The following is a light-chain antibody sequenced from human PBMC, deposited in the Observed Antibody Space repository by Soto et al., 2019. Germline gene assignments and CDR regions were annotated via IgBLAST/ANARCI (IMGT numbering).Light chain of an antibody. V-gene: IGKV3-11*01. J-gene: IGKJ4*01. CDR3: QQRSNGPLT. CDR1: QSVSSY. CDR2: DAS. Sequence: EIVLTQSPATLSLSPGERATLSCRASQSVSSYLAWYQQKPGQAPRLLIYDASNRATGIPARFSGSGSGTDFTLTISSLAPEDFAVYYCQQRSNGPLTVGGGTKVEIK.